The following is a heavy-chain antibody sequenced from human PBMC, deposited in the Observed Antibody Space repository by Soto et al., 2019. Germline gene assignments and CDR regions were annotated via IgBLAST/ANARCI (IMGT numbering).Heavy chain of an antibody. J-gene: IGHJ6*02. CDR3: ARGALVWFGAHDYYGMDV. D-gene: IGHD3-10*01. V-gene: IGHV4-34*01. CDR1: GGSFSGYY. CDR2: IYHSGST. Sequence: QVQLQQWGAGLLKPSETLSLTCGVFGGSFSGYYWTWIRQPPGKGLEWIGEIYHSGSTNYDPSLKSRVSISVDTSNNHFSLKLSSVTAADTAVYYCARGALVWFGAHDYYGMDVWGQGTTVTVSS.